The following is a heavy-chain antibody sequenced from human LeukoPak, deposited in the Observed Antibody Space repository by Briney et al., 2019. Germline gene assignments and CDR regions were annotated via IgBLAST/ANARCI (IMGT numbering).Heavy chain of an antibody. D-gene: IGHD5-12*01. Sequence: GGSLRLSCAASGFTFSSYEMNWVRQAPGKGLEWVSYISSSGSTIYYADSVKGRFTISRDNAKNSLYLQMNSLRAEDTAVYYCARGLKVATKSKYYYYYMDVWGKGTTVTVSS. CDR3: ARGLKVATKSKYYYYYMDV. J-gene: IGHJ6*03. V-gene: IGHV3-48*03. CDR2: ISSSGSTI. CDR1: GFTFSSYE.